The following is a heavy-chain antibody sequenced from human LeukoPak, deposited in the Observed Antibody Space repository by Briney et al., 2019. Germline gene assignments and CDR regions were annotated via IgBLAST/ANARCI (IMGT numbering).Heavy chain of an antibody. V-gene: IGHV3-23*01. CDR1: GFTFSTYA. Sequence: GGSLRLSCAASGFTFSTYAMSWVRQAPGKGLEWVSGIRGRSGRTFYADSVKGRFTIPRDNSKNTLYLQMNSLRGDDTAVYYCAKGRDSGSFNELEYWGQGTLVTVSS. CDR3: AKGRDSGSFNELEY. J-gene: IGHJ4*02. CDR2: IRGRSGRT. D-gene: IGHD3-10*01.